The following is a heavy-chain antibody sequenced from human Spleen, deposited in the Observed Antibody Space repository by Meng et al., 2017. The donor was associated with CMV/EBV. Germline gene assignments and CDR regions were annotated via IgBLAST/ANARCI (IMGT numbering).Heavy chain of an antibody. CDR2: INPSSGDT. J-gene: IGHJ5*02. V-gene: IGHV1-2*02. D-gene: IGHD2-2*01. CDR3: ARSYDIVVDNNFFDP. Sequence: ASVKVSCKASGYNFTGYYIHWVRQAPRSGLEWMGWINPSSGDTKYAQRFQGRVTMTRDTSISTAYMELSRLTSDDTTIYYCARSYDIVVDNNFFDPWGQGSLVTVSS. CDR1: GYNFTGYY.